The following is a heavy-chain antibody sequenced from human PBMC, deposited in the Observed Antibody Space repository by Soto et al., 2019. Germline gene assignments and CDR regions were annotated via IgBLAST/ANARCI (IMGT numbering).Heavy chain of an antibody. CDR1: GGSISIYF. Sequence: SETLSLTCTFSGGSISIYFWICILHSPVAGLEWIVYIFYSGTTNYSPSLKSRVTMSLGTAKNQFSLNLTSVTAADTAVYYCARGRGGTYDAFDIWGQGTMVTVS. V-gene: IGHV4-59*01. CDR3: ARGRGGTYDAFDI. D-gene: IGHD1-26*01. J-gene: IGHJ3*02. CDR2: IFYSGTT.